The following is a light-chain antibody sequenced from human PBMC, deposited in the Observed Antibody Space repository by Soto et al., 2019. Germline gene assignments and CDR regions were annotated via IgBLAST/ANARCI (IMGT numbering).Light chain of an antibody. CDR2: EVS. V-gene: IGLV2-8*01. Sequence: QSALTQPPSASGSPGQSVTISCTGTSSDVGGYNYVSWYQQHPGKAPKLMIYEVSERPSGVLDRFSGSKSGNTASLTVSGLQAEDEADYYCSSYAGSTPYVFGTGTKLTVL. J-gene: IGLJ1*01. CDR1: SSDVGGYNY. CDR3: SSYAGSTPYV.